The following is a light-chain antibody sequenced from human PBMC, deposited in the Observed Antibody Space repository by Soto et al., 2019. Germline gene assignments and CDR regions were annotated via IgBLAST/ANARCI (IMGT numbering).Light chain of an antibody. V-gene: IGKV1-12*01. J-gene: IGKJ1*01. CDR3: QQANSFPRT. Sequence: DIQMTQSPSTLSASVGDRVTVTCRASQSVRSWLAWYQQKPGKAPKLLIYAASSLQSGVPSRFSGSGSGTDFTLTISSLQPEDFATYYCQQANSFPRTFGQGTKVDNK. CDR1: QSVRSW. CDR2: AAS.